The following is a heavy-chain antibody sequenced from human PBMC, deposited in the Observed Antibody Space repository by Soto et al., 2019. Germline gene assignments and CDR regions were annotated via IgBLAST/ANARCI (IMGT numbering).Heavy chain of an antibody. Sequence: QITLNESGPTQVKPRQTLTLTCTFSGFSLTTSGVGVGWIRQSPGKAPEWLALIYWDDDKRYSPSLKSRLTIPQDTSKNQVVLTMADLDPADTATYYCAHRVLRTVFGLVTTTAIYFDSWGQGTPVAVSS. V-gene: IGHV2-5*02. D-gene: IGHD3-3*01. CDR1: GFSLTTSGVG. CDR3: AHRVLRTVFGLVTTTAIYFDS. J-gene: IGHJ4*02. CDR2: IYWDDDK.